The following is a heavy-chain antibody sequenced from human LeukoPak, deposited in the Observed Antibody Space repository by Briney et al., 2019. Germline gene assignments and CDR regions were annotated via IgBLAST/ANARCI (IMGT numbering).Heavy chain of an antibody. CDR1: GFSLTTSGVG. D-gene: IGHD5-18*01. CDR3: AHLKYIYLYLNFDY. V-gene: IGHV2-5*02. CDR2: IYGDDDK. Sequence: KESGPPLVKPTQTLTLTCTFSGFSLTTSGVGVGWIRQPPGKALEWLALIYGDDDKRYSPSLKTRLTITKDTSKNQVVLTMTDMDPVDTATYYCAHLKYIYLYLNFDYWGQGTLVTVSS. J-gene: IGHJ4*02.